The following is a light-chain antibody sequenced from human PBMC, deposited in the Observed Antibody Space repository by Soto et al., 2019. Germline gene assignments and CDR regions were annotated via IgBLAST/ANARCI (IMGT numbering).Light chain of an antibody. Sequence: DIQMTQSPSSVSESVGDRVTITCRASQGISSLLAWYQQKPGKAPKILIYAASILQSGVPSRFSGSGSGTDFTLTISSLEPEDFATDFCQQAYSFPLAFVGGTKVEFK. CDR2: AAS. J-gene: IGKJ4*01. CDR1: QGISSL. V-gene: IGKV1D-12*01. CDR3: QQAYSFPLA.